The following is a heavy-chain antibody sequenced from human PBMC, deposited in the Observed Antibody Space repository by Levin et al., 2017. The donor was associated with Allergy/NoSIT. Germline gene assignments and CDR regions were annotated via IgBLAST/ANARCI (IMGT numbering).Heavy chain of an antibody. D-gene: IGHD4-23*01. CDR2: IYPGDSDI. J-gene: IGHJ4*02. V-gene: IGHV5-51*01. CDR1: GYNFTIYW. CDR3: ARAVGNSRFDY. Sequence: ASVKVSCKGSGYNFTIYWLGWVRQMPGKGLEWMGFIYPGDSDITYSPSLQGQVTISVDKSISTAYLQWSSLKAPDTALYYCARAVGNSRFDYWGQGTQVTVSS.